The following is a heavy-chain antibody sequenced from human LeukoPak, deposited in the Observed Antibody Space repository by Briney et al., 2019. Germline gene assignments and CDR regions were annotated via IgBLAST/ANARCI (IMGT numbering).Heavy chain of an antibody. CDR1: GYTFTSHS. CDR2: ISAYNGDT. Sequence: ASVKVSCKASGYTFTSHSISWVRQAPGQGLEWMGWISAYNGDTKYAQETQGRVTMTTDTSTSTAYMELRSLRSDDTAVYYCARDEVGGPIDYWGQGTLVTVSS. V-gene: IGHV1-18*01. J-gene: IGHJ4*02. CDR3: ARDEVGGPIDY. D-gene: IGHD3-10*01.